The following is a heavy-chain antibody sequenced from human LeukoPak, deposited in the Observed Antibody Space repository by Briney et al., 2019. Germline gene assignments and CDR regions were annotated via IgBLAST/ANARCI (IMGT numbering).Heavy chain of an antibody. CDR3: ARDNGSGWSLDY. CDR2: IYYSGST. V-gene: IGHV4-38-2*02. CDR1: GYSISSGYY. Sequence: SETLSLTCTVSGYSISSGYYWGWIRQPPGKGLEWIGSIYYSGSTYYNPSLKSRVTISVDTSKNQFSLKLSSVTAADTAVYYCARDNGSGWSLDYWGQGTLVTVSS. J-gene: IGHJ4*02. D-gene: IGHD6-19*01.